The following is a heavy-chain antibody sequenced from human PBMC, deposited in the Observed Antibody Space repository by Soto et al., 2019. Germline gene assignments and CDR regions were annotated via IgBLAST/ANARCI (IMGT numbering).Heavy chain of an antibody. J-gene: IGHJ6*02. CDR3: ATRGITMVRGVYYYYGMDV. D-gene: IGHD3-10*01. Sequence: SVKVSFKVSGYTLTELPMHWVRQAPGKGLEWMGGFDPEDGETIYAQKFQGRVTMTEDTSTDTAFMELSSLRSEDTAVYYCATRGITMVRGVYYYYGMDVWGQGTTVTVSS. CDR2: FDPEDGET. CDR1: GYTLTELP. V-gene: IGHV1-24*01.